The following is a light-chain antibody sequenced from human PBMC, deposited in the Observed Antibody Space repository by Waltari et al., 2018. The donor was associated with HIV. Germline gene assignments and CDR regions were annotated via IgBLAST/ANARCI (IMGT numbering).Light chain of an antibody. CDR1: YSNIGSYDL. V-gene: IGLV2-23*02. CDR3: LSYTGDEIGV. J-gene: IGLJ3*02. Sequence: QPALTQPASVSGSPGQSLTITCTGSYSNIGSYDLVSWYQQSPGKCPILRIYDVYKRPSGVSHRFSGSKSGTTASLTISGLQAEDEAHYYCLSYTGDEIGVFGGGTKVTVL. CDR2: DVY.